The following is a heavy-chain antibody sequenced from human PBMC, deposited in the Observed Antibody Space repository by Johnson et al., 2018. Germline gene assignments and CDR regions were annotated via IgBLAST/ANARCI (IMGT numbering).Heavy chain of an antibody. J-gene: IGHJ4*02. CDR3: PVNWDY. D-gene: IGHD3-16*02. CDR2: LSGSGGST. Sequence: EVQLLESGGGLVQPGGSLRLSCAASGFTFSSYGMTWVRQAPGKGLEWVSALSGSGGSTYYADSVKGRFTISRDNAKNMLYLKMNSLRPGDTAVYYCPVNWDYWGQGTLVTVSS. V-gene: IGHV3-23*01. CDR1: GFTFSSYG.